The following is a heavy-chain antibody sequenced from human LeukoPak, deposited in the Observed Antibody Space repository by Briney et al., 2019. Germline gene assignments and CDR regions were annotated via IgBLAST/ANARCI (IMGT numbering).Heavy chain of an antibody. D-gene: IGHD6-13*01. CDR1: GFTFSNYA. Sequence: HPGESLRPSCAASGFTFSNYAMHWVRQVPGKGLEWLSLISGNGDNTDYAESVKGRFTVSRDNSRNSLYLQMSGLRVEDTALFYCAKDGYKAAGYFDLWGRGTLVTVSS. V-gene: IGHV3-43*02. CDR3: AKDGYKAAGYFDL. CDR2: ISGNGDNT. J-gene: IGHJ2*01.